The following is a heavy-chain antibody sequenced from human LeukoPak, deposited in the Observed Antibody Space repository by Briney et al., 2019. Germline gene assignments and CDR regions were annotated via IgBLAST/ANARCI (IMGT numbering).Heavy chain of an antibody. CDR3: ARADLYSNFDWFDP. D-gene: IGHD4-11*01. J-gene: IGHJ5*02. CDR1: GGSISSYY. V-gene: IGHV4-59*01. CDR2: IYYSGST. Sequence: SETLSLTCTVSGGSISSYYWSWIRQPPGKGLEWIGYIYYSGSTNYNPSLKSRVTTSVDTSKNQFSLKLSSVTAADTAVYYCARADLYSNFDWFDPWGQGTLVTVSS.